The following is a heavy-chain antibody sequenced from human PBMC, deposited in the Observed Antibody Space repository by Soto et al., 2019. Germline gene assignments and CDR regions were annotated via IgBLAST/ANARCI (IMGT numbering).Heavy chain of an antibody. D-gene: IGHD6-19*01. CDR2: IHYSGSI. Sequence: QVQLQESGPGLVKPSETLSITCTVSGGSMSDDYWSWIRQPPGKGLEWIAYIHYSGSIRYNSSLKSRVIISLDTSKNQFSLKVSSVTAADTAVYYCAKGPGWWNYWGQGTLVTVSS. J-gene: IGHJ4*02. CDR3: AKGPGWWNY. V-gene: IGHV4-59*01. CDR1: GGSMSDDY.